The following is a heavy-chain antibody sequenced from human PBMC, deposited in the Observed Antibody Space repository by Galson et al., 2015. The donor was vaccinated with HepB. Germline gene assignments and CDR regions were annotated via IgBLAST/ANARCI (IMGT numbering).Heavy chain of an antibody. V-gene: IGHV3-33*01. CDR3: ARSAYSSWYLPFDY. J-gene: IGHJ4*02. D-gene: IGHD6-13*01. CDR2: IWYDGSNK. CDR1: GFTFSSYG. Sequence: SLRLSCAASGFTFSSYGMHWVRQAPGKGLEWVAVIWYDGSNKYYADSVKGRFTVSRDNSKNTLYLQMNSLRAEDKAVYYCARSAYSSWYLPFDYWGQGTLVTVSS.